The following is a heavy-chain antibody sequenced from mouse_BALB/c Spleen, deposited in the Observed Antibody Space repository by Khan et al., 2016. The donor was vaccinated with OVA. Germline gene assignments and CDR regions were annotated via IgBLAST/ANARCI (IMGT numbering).Heavy chain of an antibody. D-gene: IGHD2-14*01. CDR1: GDSITSGY. V-gene: IGHV3-8*02. J-gene: IGHJ3*01. CDR2: IIYTGYT. CDR3: ARSTYRYAFVY. Sequence: EVQLQESGPSLVKPSQTLSLTCSVTGDSITSGYWNWIRKFPGNKLEYMGYIIYTGYTYYNPSLNSRLSITRHTSKNQYYLQLNSVTDEDTATYYCARSTYRYAFVYWGQGTLVTVSA.